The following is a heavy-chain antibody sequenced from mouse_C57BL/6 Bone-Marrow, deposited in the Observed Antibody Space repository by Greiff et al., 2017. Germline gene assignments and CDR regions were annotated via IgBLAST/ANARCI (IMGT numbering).Heavy chain of an antibody. D-gene: IGHD2-5*01. CDR2: IDPNSGGT. J-gene: IGHJ1*03. V-gene: IGHV1-72*01. Sequence: QVQLQQPGADLVKPGASVKLSCKASGYTFTSYWMHWVRQRPGRGLEWIGRIDPNSGGTKYKETFKSKATLTVDKPTSTAYMQLSSLTSDDSAVYYCAAYYSNYYYFDVWGTGTTVTVSA. CDR1: GYTFTSYW. CDR3: AAYYSNYYYFDV.